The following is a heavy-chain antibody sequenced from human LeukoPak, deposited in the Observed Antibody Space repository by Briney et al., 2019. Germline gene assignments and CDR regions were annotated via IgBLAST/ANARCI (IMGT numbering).Heavy chain of an antibody. D-gene: IGHD3-22*01. CDR1: GFTVSTNY. J-gene: IGHJ4*02. CDR2: IYSGGTT. Sequence: GGSLRLSCAASGFTVSTNYLSWVRQAPGKGLEWVSVIYSGGTTHYADSVKGRFTISRDNSKNTLYLQMNSLRVEDTAVYYCARTYYYDSSGPDWGQGTLVTVCS. V-gene: IGHV3-66*01. CDR3: ARTYYYDSSGPD.